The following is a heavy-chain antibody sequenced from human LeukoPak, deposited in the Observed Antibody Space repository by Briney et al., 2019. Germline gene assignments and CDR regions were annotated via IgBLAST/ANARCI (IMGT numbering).Heavy chain of an antibody. CDR2: IYYSGST. V-gene: IGHV4-59*01. CDR3: ARDSQWELLSL. CDR1: GGSISSYY. J-gene: IGHJ4*02. Sequence: SETLSLTCTVSGGSISSYYWRWIRQPPGKGLEWIGYIYYSGSTNYNPSLKSRVTISVDTSKNQFSLKLSSVTAADTAVYYCARDSQWELLSLWGQGTLVTVSS. D-gene: IGHD1-26*01.